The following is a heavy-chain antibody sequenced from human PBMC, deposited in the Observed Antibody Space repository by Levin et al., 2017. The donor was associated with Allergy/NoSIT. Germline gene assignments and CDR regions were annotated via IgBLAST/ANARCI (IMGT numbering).Heavy chain of an antibody. Sequence: GESLKISCAASGFTFSSYAMSWVRQAPGKGLEWVSAISGSGGSTYYADSVKGRFTISRDNSKNTLYLQMNSLRAEDTAVYYCAKAPPGLLWFGELTSWFDPWGQGTLVTVSS. CDR1: GFTFSSYA. J-gene: IGHJ5*02. V-gene: IGHV3-23*01. CDR2: ISGSGGST. CDR3: AKAPPGLLWFGELTSWFDP. D-gene: IGHD3-10*01.